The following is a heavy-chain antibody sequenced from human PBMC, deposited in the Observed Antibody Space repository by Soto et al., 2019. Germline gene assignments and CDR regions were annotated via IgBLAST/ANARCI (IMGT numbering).Heavy chain of an antibody. CDR2: IDPSDSYT. J-gene: IGHJ4*02. CDR3: ARLYYYDSSGYYRRYYFDY. D-gene: IGHD3-22*01. Sequence: GESLKISCKGSGYSFTSYWISWVRQMPGKGLEWMGRIDPSDSYTNYSPSFQGHVTISADKSISTAYLQWISLKASDTAMYYCARLYYYDSSGYYRRYYFDYWGQGALVTVSS. CDR1: GYSFTSYW. V-gene: IGHV5-10-1*01.